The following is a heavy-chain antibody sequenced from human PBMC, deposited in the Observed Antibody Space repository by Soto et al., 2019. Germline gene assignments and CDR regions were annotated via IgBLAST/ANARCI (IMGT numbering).Heavy chain of an antibody. D-gene: IGHD2-15*01. J-gene: IGHJ6*02. Sequence: PGGSLRLSCAASGFTVSSKYMTWVRQAPGKGLEWVSVIYGGGTTYYADSVKGRFTISRDNSKNTLYLQMNSLGAEDTAVYYCARDGYCSGGSCAPEYYYVMDVWGQGTTVTGSS. CDR1: GFTVSSKY. CDR3: ARDGYCSGGSCAPEYYYVMDV. CDR2: IYGGGTT. V-gene: IGHV3-53*01.